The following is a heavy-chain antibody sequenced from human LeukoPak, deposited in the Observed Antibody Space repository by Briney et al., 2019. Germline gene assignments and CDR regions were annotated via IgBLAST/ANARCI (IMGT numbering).Heavy chain of an antibody. J-gene: IGHJ4*02. D-gene: IGHD3-3*01. CDR1: GYTFTSCG. CDR2: ISAYNGNA. Sequence: ASVKVSCKASGYTFTSCGISWVRQAPGQGLEWMGWISAYNGNANYAQKLQGRVTMTTDTSTSTAYMELRSLRSDDTAVYYCAIVLRFLEWSPFDYWGQGTLVTVSS. V-gene: IGHV1-18*01. CDR3: AIVLRFLEWSPFDY.